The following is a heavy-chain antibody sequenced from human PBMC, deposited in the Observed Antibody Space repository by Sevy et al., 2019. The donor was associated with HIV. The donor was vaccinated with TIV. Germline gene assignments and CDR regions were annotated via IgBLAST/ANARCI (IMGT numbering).Heavy chain of an antibody. CDR1: GFTFSSYG. Sequence: GGSLRLSCAASGFTFSSYGMHWVRQAPAKGLEWVAVIWYDGSNKYYADSVKGRVTISRDKSKNTLFLQMNSLRDEDTAVYYCARGLAALPGYYYGMDVWGQGTTVTVSS. V-gene: IGHV3-33*01. J-gene: IGHJ6*02. CDR3: ARGLAALPGYYYGMDV. D-gene: IGHD6-6*01. CDR2: IWYDGSNK.